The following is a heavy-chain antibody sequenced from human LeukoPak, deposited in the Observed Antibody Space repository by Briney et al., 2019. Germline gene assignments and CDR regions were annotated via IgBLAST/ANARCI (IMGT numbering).Heavy chain of an antibody. CDR2: IYYSGNT. V-gene: IGHV4-39*01. J-gene: IGHJ4*02. D-gene: IGHD2-2*01. Sequence: SETLSLTCSVSGVPINSRDYYWNWIRQPPGKGLEWIGSIYYSGNTYYNPSLQSRATVSVDTPRDYFSLTLSSVTAADTALYFCSRGAMTAKPADFWGQGTLVTVSS. CDR1: GVPINSRDYY. CDR3: SRGAMTAKPADF.